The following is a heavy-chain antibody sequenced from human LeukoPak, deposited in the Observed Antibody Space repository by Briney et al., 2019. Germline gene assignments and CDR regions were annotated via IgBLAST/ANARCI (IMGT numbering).Heavy chain of an antibody. CDR1: GYTFIAYY. D-gene: IGHD2-2*01. CDR3: ARDSCSSTSCLSIDDY. Sequence: ASVKVSCKASGYTFIAYYMHWVRQAPGQGLEWMGWINPNSGGTNYAQKFQGRVTMTRDTSISTVYMELSRLRSDDTAVYYCARDSCSSTSCLSIDDYWGQGTLVTVS. V-gene: IGHV1-2*02. CDR2: INPNSGGT. J-gene: IGHJ4*02.